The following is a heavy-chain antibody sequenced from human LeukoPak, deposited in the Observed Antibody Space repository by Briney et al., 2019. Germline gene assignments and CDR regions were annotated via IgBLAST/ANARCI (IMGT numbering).Heavy chain of an antibody. J-gene: IGHJ6*03. CDR3: AASQQSQYSSSPYYYYYYMDV. Sequence: GSLRLSCAASGFTFSSYGMHWVRQAPGKGLEWVAFIRYDGSNKYYADSVKGRFTISRDNSKSTLYLQMNSLRAEDTAVYYCAASQQSQYSSSPYYYYYYMDVWGKGTTVTISS. CDR1: GFTFSSYG. D-gene: IGHD6-13*01. CDR2: IRYDGSNK. V-gene: IGHV3-30*02.